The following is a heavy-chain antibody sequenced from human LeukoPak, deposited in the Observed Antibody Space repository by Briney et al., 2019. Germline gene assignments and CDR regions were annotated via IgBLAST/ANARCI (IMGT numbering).Heavy chain of an antibody. V-gene: IGHV1-18*01. D-gene: IGHD3-10*01. Sequence: ASVKVSCKASGYTFTSYGISWVRQAPGQGLEGMGWISAYNGNTNYAQKLQGRVTMTTDTSTSTAYMELRSMRSDATAVYYCARDDGSGSSYYYYYYGMDVWGQGTTVTVSS. J-gene: IGHJ6*02. CDR3: ARDDGSGSSYYYYYYGMDV. CDR2: ISAYNGNT. CDR1: GYTFTSYG.